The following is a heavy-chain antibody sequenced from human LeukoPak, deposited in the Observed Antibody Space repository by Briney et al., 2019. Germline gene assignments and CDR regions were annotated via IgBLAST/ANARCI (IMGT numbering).Heavy chain of an antibody. V-gene: IGHV3-30-3*01. Sequence: AGRSLRLSCAASGFTFSSYAMHWVRKAPGKVLEWVAVISYDGSNKYYADSVKGRVTISRDNSKNTLYLQMNSLRAEDTAVYYCARDRERWLQTFDYWGQGTLVTVSS. CDR3: ARDRERWLQTFDY. D-gene: IGHD5-24*01. J-gene: IGHJ4*02. CDR1: GFTFSSYA. CDR2: ISYDGSNK.